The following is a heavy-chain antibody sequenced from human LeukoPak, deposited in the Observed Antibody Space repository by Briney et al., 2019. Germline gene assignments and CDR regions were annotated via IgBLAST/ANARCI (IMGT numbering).Heavy chain of an antibody. V-gene: IGHV1-18*01. CDR3: ARWVAVAGLNWFDP. CDR1: GYTFTSYG. D-gene: IGHD6-19*01. Sequence: ASVKVSCKASGYTFTSYGISWVRQAPGQGLEWMGWISAYNGNTNYAQKLQGRVTMTTDTSTSTAYMELRSLRSDDTAVYYCARWVAVAGLNWFDPWGQGTLVTVSS. J-gene: IGHJ5*02. CDR2: ISAYNGNT.